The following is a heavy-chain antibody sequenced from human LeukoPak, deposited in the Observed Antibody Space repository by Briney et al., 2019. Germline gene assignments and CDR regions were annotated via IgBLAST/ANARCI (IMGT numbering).Heavy chain of an antibody. Sequence: GGSLRLSFSASGFIFGNFAMAWVRQAAGQGLEYVSAISNNGVSTYYADSVKGRFTISRDNSKSTLYLQMNSLRAEDTAVYYCAMNWNCDYWGQGTLVTVSS. D-gene: IGHD1-1*01. CDR2: ISNNGVST. V-gene: IGHV3-64*04. J-gene: IGHJ4*02. CDR3: AMNWNCDY. CDR1: GFIFGNFA.